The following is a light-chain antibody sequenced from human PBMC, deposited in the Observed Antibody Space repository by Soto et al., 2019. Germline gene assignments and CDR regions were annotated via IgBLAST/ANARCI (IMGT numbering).Light chain of an antibody. CDR2: ASI. J-gene: IGKJ4*01. V-gene: IGKV3-15*01. CDR3: QQYYDWPLS. Sequence: VLTQSPATLAVSPGERATLSWRASQSVHADVAWYKQRPGQAPRLLSLASITRASYVPARFSGSGSCTDFTLTISSLPPDDVAVYYCQQYYDWPLSFGGGTNVDIK. CDR1: QSVHAD.